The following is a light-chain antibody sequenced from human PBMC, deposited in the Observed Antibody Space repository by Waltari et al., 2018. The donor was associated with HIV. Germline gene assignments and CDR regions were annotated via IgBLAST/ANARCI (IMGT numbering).Light chain of an antibody. J-gene: IGLJ1*01. CDR2: EVT. CDR1: TSDVGGDNY. Sequence: QSALTQPASVSGSPGQSITISCTGPTSDVGGDNYVPWYQQHPGKAPKLLIYEVTNRPSGVSNRFSGSKSDSTASLTISGLQAEDEAEYYCSSSTTTTTLGLFGTGTKVTVL. V-gene: IGLV2-14*03. CDR3: SSSTTTTTLGL.